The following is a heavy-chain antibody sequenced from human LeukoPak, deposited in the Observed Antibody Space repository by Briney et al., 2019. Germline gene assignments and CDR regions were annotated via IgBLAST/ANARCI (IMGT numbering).Heavy chain of an antibody. D-gene: IGHD1-14*01. CDR3: AIPTTGLA. Sequence: GGSLRLSCAASGFTFSSYEMNWVRQAPGKGLEWVSYINTGGSTIYYADSVKGRFTISRDNAKNSLYLQMNSLRAEDTAVYYCAIPTTGLAWGQGTLVTVSS. CDR1: GFTFSSYE. CDR2: INTGGSTI. J-gene: IGHJ5*02. V-gene: IGHV3-48*03.